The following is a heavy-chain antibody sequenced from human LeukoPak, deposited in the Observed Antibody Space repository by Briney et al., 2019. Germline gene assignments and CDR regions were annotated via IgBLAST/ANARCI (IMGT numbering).Heavy chain of an antibody. D-gene: IGHD2-2*01. CDR1: GFTFSDYY. CDR3: ARESHCSSTSCGLLLDGMDV. J-gene: IGHJ6*02. V-gene: IGHV3-11*01. CDR2: IFSSDSTK. Sequence: GGSLRLSCAASGFTFSDYYMTWIRQSPGKGLEWPAYIFSSDSTKYYADSVKGRLSICRDNSKNSPYLQMDSLTDEDPAMYYSARESHCSSTSCGLLLDGMDVWGQGTTVTVSS.